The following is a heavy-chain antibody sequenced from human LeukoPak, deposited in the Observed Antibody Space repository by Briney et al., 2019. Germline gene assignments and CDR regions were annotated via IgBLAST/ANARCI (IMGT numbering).Heavy chain of an antibody. J-gene: IGHJ3*02. CDR3: PRSNDAFDI. Sequence: TGGSLRLSCAASGFTVSSNYMNWVRQAPGKGLEWVSIIYSGGSTFYADSVKGRFAISRDNSKNTLHLQMNSLRAENTAVYYCPRSNDAFDIWGQGTMVTVSS. CDR1: GFTVSSNY. CDR2: IYSGGST. V-gene: IGHV3-53*01. D-gene: IGHD5/OR15-5a*01.